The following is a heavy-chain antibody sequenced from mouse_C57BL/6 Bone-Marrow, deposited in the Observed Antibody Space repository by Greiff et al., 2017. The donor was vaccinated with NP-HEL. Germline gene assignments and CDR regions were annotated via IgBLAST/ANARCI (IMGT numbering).Heavy chain of an antibody. V-gene: IGHV1-64*01. CDR3: ARETLYLWFAY. Sequence: QVQLQQSGAELVKPGASVKLSCKASGYTFTSYWMHWIGMIHPNSGSTNYNEKFKSKATLTVDKSSSTAYMQLSSLTSEDSAVYYCARETLYLWFAYWGQGTLVTVSA. D-gene: IGHD1-1*01. CDR1: GYTFTSYW. CDR2: IHPNSGST. J-gene: IGHJ3*01.